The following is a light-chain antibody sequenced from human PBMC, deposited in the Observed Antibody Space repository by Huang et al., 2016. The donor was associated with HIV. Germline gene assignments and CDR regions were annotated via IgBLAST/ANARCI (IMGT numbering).Light chain of an antibody. CDR3: EQYDNWPLT. V-gene: IGKV3-15*01. CDR2: GAS. Sequence: EMVMTQSPATLSVSPGERATLPCRASQRVSSNLAWYQQKPGQAPRRLIYGASTRATGIPARFSGSGSGTEFNLTISSLQSEDFAVYYCEQYDNWPLTFGGGTKVEIK. J-gene: IGKJ4*01. CDR1: QRVSSN.